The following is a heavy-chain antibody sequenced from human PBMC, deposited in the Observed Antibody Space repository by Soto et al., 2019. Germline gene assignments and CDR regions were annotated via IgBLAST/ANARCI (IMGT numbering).Heavy chain of an antibody. CDR1: GGSISSGGYY. V-gene: IGHV4-31*03. CDR2: IYYSGST. J-gene: IGHJ3*02. Sequence: SETLSLTCTVSGGSISSGGYYWSWIRQHPGKGLEWIGYIYYSGSTYYNPSLKSRVTISVDTSKIQFSLKLSSVTAADTAVYYCARDYANYYESIGYLDAGAFDIWGQGTMVTVSS. CDR3: ARDYANYYESIGYLDAGAFDI. D-gene: IGHD3-22*01.